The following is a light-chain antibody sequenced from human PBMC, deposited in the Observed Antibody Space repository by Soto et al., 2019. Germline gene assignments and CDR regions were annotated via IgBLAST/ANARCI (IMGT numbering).Light chain of an antibody. CDR1: TSDVGNYNL. Sequence: QSVLTQPASVSGSPVQSITISCTGTTSDVGNYNLVSWYQQHPGKAPKLMIFDVSRRPSGVSDRFSASKSGNTASLTISGLQAEDEADYYCSSYTSTNTLYVFGTGTKVTVL. CDR3: SSYTSTNTLYV. J-gene: IGLJ1*01. V-gene: IGLV2-14*03. CDR2: DVS.